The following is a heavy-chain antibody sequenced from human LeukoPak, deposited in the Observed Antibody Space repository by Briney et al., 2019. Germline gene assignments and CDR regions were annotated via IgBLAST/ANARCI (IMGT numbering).Heavy chain of an antibody. D-gene: IGHD2-2*01. V-gene: IGHV1-18*04. CDR1: GYTFNIYG. Sequence: ASVKVSCKASGYTFNIYGITWVRQAPGQGLEWMGWISYPSGNTNYAQKLQGRVIMTTDTSTSTAYMELRSLRSDDTAVYYCARDNSATSDCSSTSCYHFHYWGQGTLVTVSS. J-gene: IGHJ4*02. CDR2: ISYPSGNT. CDR3: ARDNSATSDCSSTSCYHFHY.